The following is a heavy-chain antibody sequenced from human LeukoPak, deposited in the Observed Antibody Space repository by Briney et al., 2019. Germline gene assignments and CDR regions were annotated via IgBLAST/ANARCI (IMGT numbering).Heavy chain of an antibody. V-gene: IGHV6-1*01. CDR3: ASERRTSGFYSGTNNPFDV. Sequence: SQTLSLTCAISGDSVSSNNAAWSWIRQSPSRGLEWLGRTYYRSNWYSDYALSVKSRIIISPDTPKNQFSLQLNSVTPEDTAVYYCASERRTSGFYSGTNNPFDVWGPGTMVIVSS. D-gene: IGHD3-22*01. CDR1: GDSVSSNNAA. CDR2: TYYRSNWYS. J-gene: IGHJ3*01.